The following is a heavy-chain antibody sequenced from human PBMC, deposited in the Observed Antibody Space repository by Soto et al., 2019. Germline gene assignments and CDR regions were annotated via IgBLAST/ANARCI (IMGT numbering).Heavy chain of an antibody. CDR1: GYTFTSYG. Sequence: ASVKVSCKASGYTFTSYGISWVRQAPGQGLEWMGWISAYNGNTNYAQKLQGRVTMTTDTSTSTAYMELRSLRSDDTAVYYCARDPRARIGRYYDFWRTAYGMDVWGQGTTVTVSS. CDR3: ARDPRARIGRYYDFWRTAYGMDV. D-gene: IGHD3-3*01. J-gene: IGHJ6*02. CDR2: ISAYNGNT. V-gene: IGHV1-18*01.